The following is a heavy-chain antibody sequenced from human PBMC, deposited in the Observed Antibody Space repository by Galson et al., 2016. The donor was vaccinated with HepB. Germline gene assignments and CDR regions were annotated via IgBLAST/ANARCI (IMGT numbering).Heavy chain of an antibody. J-gene: IGHJ6*02. Sequence: QSGAEVKKPGESLRISCQGSGYIFSSYWITWVRQMPGKGLEWMGSIDPSDSSTNYSPSFQGQVFISIDKSTTTAHLQWSSLKASDTAMYYCARRRGGYCRNGVCFGLDVWGQGTTVIVSS. CDR3: ARRRGGYCRNGVCFGLDV. CDR1: GYIFSSYW. V-gene: IGHV5-10-1*01. CDR2: IDPSDSST. D-gene: IGHD2-8*01.